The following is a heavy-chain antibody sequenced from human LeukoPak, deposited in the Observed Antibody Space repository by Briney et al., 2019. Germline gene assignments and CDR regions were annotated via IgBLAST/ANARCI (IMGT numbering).Heavy chain of an antibody. CDR1: GFTFSSYA. V-gene: IGHV3-23*01. Sequence: GGSLRLSCAASGFTFSSYAMSWVRQAPGKGLEWVSAISGSGGSTYYADSVKGRFTISRDNSKNTLCLQMNSLRAEDTAAYYCARGPSGYHNTGGQGTLATVSS. D-gene: IGHD5-12*01. CDR3: ARGPSGYHNT. J-gene: IGHJ4*02. CDR2: ISGSGGST.